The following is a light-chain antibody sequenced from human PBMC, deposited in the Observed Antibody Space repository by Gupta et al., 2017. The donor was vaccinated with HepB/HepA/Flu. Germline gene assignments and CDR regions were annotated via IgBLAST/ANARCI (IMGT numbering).Light chain of an antibody. CDR3: QAWDSSTVV. J-gene: IGLJ2*01. CDR1: KLGDKY. V-gene: IGLV3-1*01. CDR2: QDS. Sequence: SYELTQPPSVSVSPGPTASITCSGDKLGDKYACWYQQKPSQSPVLVIYQDSKRPAGIPERFSGSNSGNTATLTISGTQAMDEADYYCQAWDSSTVVFGGGTKLTVL.